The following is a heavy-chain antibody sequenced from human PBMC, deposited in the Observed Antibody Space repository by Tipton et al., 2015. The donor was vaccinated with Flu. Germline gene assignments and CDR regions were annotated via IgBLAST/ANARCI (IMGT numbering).Heavy chain of an antibody. V-gene: IGHV4-59*01. D-gene: IGHD5-12*01. CDR3: ARNYGSAYTGCVGNMGFDP. CDR2: VYYSGSI. J-gene: IGHJ5*02. Sequence: TLSLTCTASGGSITGYYWSWIRQPPGKGLEWIGYVYYSGSIMYSPSLKSRVTISVDRSKNQCSLKLNSVTAADTAVYYCARNYGSAYTGCVGNMGFDPWGQGTLVTVSS. CDR1: GGSITGYY.